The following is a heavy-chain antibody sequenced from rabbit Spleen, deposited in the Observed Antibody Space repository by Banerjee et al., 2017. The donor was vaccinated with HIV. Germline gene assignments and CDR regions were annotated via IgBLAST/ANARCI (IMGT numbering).Heavy chain of an antibody. CDR3: ASDTSSIFSSYGIDL. V-gene: IGHV1S40*01. D-gene: IGHD1-1*01. CDR2: IDTGSSGFT. CDR1: GVSFSGSSY. Sequence: QSLEESGGDLVKPGASLTLTCIASGVSFSGSSYMCWVRQTPGKGLEWIACIDTGSSGFTSFASWAKGRFTIAKTSSTPVTLQMTSLTAAVTATYFCASDTSSIFSSYGIDLWGPGTLVTVS. J-gene: IGHJ6*01.